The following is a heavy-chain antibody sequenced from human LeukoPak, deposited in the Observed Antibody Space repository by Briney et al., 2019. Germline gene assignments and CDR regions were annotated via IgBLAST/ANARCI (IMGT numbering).Heavy chain of an antibody. Sequence: ASVKVSCKASGYTFTSYGISWVRQAPGQGLEWMGWISAYNGNTNYAQKLQGRVTMTTDTSTSTAYMELRSLRSDDTAVYYCAMGEYYYDSSGYVSNFDYWGQGTLVTVSS. V-gene: IGHV1-18*01. CDR3: AMGEYYYDSSGYVSNFDY. D-gene: IGHD3-22*01. CDR1: GYTFTSYG. CDR2: ISAYNGNT. J-gene: IGHJ4*02.